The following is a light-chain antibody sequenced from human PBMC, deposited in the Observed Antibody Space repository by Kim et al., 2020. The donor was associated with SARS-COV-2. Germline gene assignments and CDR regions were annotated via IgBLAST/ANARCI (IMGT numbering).Light chain of an antibody. J-gene: IGKJ4*01. Sequence: EIVLTQSPATLSLSPGERATLSCRTSQSVSSYLAGYQQKAGQAPRLLIYDASNRATGIPARFRGSGSGTDFTLTISSLEPEDFAVYYCQQRSNWPPLTFGGGTKVDIK. V-gene: IGKV3-11*01. CDR1: QSVSSY. CDR2: DAS. CDR3: QQRSNWPPLT.